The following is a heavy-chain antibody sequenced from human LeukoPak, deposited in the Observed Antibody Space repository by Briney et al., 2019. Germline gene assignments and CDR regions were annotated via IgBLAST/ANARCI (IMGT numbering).Heavy chain of an antibody. J-gene: IGHJ4*02. CDR2: ISSSSSYI. Sequence: MSGGSLRLSCAASGFTFSSYWMHWVRQAPGKGLEWVSSISSSSSYIYYADSVKGRFTISRDNAKNSLYLQMNSLRAEDTAVYYCARAPGDGDYETDYWGQGTLVTVSS. V-gene: IGHV3-21*01. CDR3: ARAPGDGDYETDY. CDR1: GFTFSSYW. D-gene: IGHD4-17*01.